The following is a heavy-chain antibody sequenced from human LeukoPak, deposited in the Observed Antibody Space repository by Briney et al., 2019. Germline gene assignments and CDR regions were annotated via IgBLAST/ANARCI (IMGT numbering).Heavy chain of an antibody. Sequence: PGRSLRLSCAASGFTFSRYGMHCVPQAPRKGLEPVAVISYDGSNKYYADSVKGRFTISRDNSKNTLYLQMNSLRAEDTAVYYCAKTVNYYDSSGYPDYWGQGTLVTVSS. V-gene: IGHV3-30*18. J-gene: IGHJ4*02. CDR2: ISYDGSNK. D-gene: IGHD3-22*01. CDR1: GFTFSRYG. CDR3: AKTVNYYDSSGYPDY.